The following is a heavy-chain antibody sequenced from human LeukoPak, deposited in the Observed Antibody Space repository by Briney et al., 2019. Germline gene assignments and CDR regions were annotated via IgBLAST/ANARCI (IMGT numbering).Heavy chain of an antibody. J-gene: IGHJ4*02. CDR1: GFTVSSNY. CDR2: IYSGGST. Sequence: GGSLRLSCAASGFTVSSNYMSWVRQAPGKGLEWVSVIYSGGSTYYADSVKGRFTISRDNSKNTLYLQMNSLRAEDTAVYYCASLTGGYSYGYADYWGQGTLVTVSS. D-gene: IGHD5-18*01. CDR3: ASLTGGYSYGYADY. V-gene: IGHV3-53*01.